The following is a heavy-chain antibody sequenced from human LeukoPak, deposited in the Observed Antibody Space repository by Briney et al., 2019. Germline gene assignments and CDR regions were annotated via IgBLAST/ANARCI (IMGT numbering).Heavy chain of an antibody. D-gene: IGHD2-2*01. J-gene: IGHJ4*02. CDR1: GDSINSHY. CDR2: IHYSGSA. V-gene: IGHV4-59*08. CDR3: ARHNPYTSSPIIDY. Sequence: PSETLSLTCNVSGDSINSHYWSWIRQTPGKGLDLIGYIHYSGSATYSPSLKSRATLSVDTAKNQFSLRLTSVTTADTAVYFCARHNPYTSSPIIDYWGQGTLVTVSS.